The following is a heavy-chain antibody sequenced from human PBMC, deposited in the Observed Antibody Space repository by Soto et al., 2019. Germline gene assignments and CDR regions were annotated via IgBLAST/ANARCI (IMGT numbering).Heavy chain of an antibody. J-gene: IGHJ6*02. V-gene: IGHV1-69*06. D-gene: IGHD5-12*01. CDR1: GGSFSTYA. CDR3: AAPRTDGYKVPDPSTYYYYGLDV. Sequence: SVKVSCKASGGSFSTYAISWVRQAPGQGLEWMGGIIPIFGTPNYAQKFQGRVTITADRSTSTAYLELNSLRSEDTAVYYCAAPRTDGYKVPDPSTYYYYGLDVWGQGTTVTVSS. CDR2: IIPIFGTP.